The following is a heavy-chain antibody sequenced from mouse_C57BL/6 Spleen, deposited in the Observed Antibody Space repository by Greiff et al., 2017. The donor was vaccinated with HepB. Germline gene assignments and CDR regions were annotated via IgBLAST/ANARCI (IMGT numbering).Heavy chain of an antibody. Sequence: VQLKESGGGLVKPGGSLKLSCAASGFTFSDYGMHWVRQAPEKGLEWVAYISSGSSTIYYADTVKGRFTISRDNAKNTLFLQMTSLRSEDTAMYYCARKLTAWFAYWGQGTLVTVSA. J-gene: IGHJ3*01. V-gene: IGHV5-17*01. D-gene: IGHD4-1*01. CDR2: ISSGSSTI. CDR1: GFTFSDYG. CDR3: ARKLTAWFAY.